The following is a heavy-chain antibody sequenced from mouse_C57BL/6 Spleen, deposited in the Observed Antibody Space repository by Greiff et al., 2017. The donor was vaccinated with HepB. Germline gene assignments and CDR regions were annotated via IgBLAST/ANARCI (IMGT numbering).Heavy chain of an antibody. J-gene: IGHJ1*03. CDR3: ARKGYYYGSSWYVDV. V-gene: IGHV1-61*01. D-gene: IGHD1-1*01. CDR2: IYPSDSET. Sequence: QVQLQQPGAELVRPGSSVKLSCKASGYTFTSYWMDWVKQRPGQGLEWIGNIYPSDSETHYNQKFKDKATLTVDKSSSTAYMQLSSLTSEDSAVYYCARKGYYYGSSWYVDVWGTGTTVTVSS. CDR1: GYTFTSYW.